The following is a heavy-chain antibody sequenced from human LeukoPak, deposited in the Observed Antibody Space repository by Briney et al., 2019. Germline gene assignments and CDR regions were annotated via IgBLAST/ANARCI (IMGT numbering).Heavy chain of an antibody. D-gene: IGHD5-18*01. J-gene: IGHJ4*02. CDR2: IYTSGST. V-gene: IGHV4-4*07. CDR3: ARDHHVDTAMAGQYYFDY. CDR1: GSSISSYY. Sequence: KTSETLSLTCTVSGSSISSYYWSWIRQPAGKGLEWIGRIYTSGSTNYNPSLKSRVTMSVDTSKNQFSLKLSSVTAADTAVYYCARDHHVDTAMAGQYYFDYWGQGTLVTVSS.